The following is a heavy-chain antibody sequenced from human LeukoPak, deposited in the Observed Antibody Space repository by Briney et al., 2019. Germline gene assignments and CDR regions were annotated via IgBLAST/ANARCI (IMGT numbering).Heavy chain of an antibody. V-gene: IGHV4-34*01. CDR2: INHSGST. CDR1: GGSFSGYY. D-gene: IGHD3-3*01. Sequence: SETLSLTCAVYGGSFSGYYWSWIRQPPGKGLEWIGEINHSGSTNYNPSLKSRVTISVDTSKNQFSLKLSSVTAADTAVYYCARVSYDFWSGYPARYYFDYWGQGTLVTVSS. CDR3: ARVSYDFWSGYPARYYFDY. J-gene: IGHJ4*02.